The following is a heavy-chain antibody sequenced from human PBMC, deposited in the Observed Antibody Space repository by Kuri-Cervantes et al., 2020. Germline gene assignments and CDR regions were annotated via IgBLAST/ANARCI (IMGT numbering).Heavy chain of an antibody. V-gene: IGHV4-38-2*01. J-gene: IGHJ4*02. D-gene: IGHD6-19*01. CDR1: GYSISNGYY. CDR3: ARQEAVAGNLDY. Sequence: SQTLSLTCVVSGYSISNGYYWGWIRQPPGKGLEWIATMFHSGITYYNPSLKSRVTISVDTSKNHFSLRMSSMTAADTAVYYCARQEAVAGNLDYWGQGTLVTVSS. CDR2: MFHSGIT.